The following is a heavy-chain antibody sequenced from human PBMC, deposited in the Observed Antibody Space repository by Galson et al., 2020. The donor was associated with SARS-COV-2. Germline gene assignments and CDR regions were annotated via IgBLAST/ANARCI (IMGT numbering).Heavy chain of an antibody. V-gene: IGHV3-30*18. J-gene: IGHJ4*02. CDR3: AKEISNEWQLPTYSFDH. CDR2: ISYDGSDE. CDR1: GFTFSSYG. D-gene: IGHD1-26*01. Sequence: GESLKISCAASGFTFSSYGMYWVRQAPGKGLEWVAAISYDGSDEFYADSVKGRFTISRDNSRNTLYLQMSSLRDEDTALYYCAKEISNEWQLPTYSFDHWGQGTLVTVSS.